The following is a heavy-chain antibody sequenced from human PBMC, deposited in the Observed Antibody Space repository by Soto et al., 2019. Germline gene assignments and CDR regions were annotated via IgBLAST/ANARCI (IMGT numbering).Heavy chain of an antibody. CDR3: ARRFEYYYDSSGPAGFDY. V-gene: IGHV1-69*02. CDR2: IIPILGIA. CDR1: GGTFSSYT. Sequence: SVKVSCKASGGTFSSYTISWVRQAPGQGLEWMGRIIPILGIANYAQKFQGRVTITADKSTSTAYMELSSLRSEDTAVYYCARRFEYYYDSSGPAGFDYWGQGTLVTVSS. D-gene: IGHD3-22*01. J-gene: IGHJ4*02.